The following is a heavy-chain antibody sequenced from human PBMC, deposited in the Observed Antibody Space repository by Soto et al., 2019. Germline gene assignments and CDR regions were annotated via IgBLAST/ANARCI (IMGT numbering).Heavy chain of an antibody. D-gene: IGHD1-26*01. CDR3: ARATYYYYGMDV. V-gene: IGHV4-61*01. CDR2: IYYSGST. CDR1: GGSVSSGSYY. Sequence: LSLTCTVSGGSVSSGSYYWSWVRQPPGKGLEWIAYIYYSGSTNYNPSLKSRVTISVDRSKNQFSLKLNSVTAADTAVYYCARATYYYYGMDVWGQGTTVTVSS. J-gene: IGHJ6*02.